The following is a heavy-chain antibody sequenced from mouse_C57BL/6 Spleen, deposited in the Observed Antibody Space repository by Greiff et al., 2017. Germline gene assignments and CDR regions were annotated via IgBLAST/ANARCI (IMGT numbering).Heavy chain of an antibody. J-gene: IGHJ2*01. CDR1: GFTFSDYG. CDR2: ISSGSSTI. CDR3: ASGGLEYYFDY. Sequence: VQLQQSGGGLVKPGGSLKLSCAASGFTFSDYGMHWVRQAPEKGLEWVAYISSGSSTIYYADTVKGRFTISRDNAKNTLFLQMTSLGSEDTAMYYGASGGLEYYFDYWGQGTTLTVSS. V-gene: IGHV5-17*01. D-gene: IGHD1-1*02.